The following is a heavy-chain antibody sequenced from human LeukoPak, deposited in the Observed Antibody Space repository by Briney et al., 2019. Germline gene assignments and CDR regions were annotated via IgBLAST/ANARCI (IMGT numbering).Heavy chain of an antibody. J-gene: IGHJ4*02. CDR2: ISSSSSYI. CDR3: VKDRVWFGELLNPLFDN. Sequence: GGSLRLSCAASGFTFSSYSMSWVRQAPGKGLEWVSSISSSSSYIYYADSVKGRFTISRDNAKNSLYLQMNSLRAEDTALYYCVKDRVWFGELLNPLFDNWGQGTRVTVSS. D-gene: IGHD3-10*01. CDR1: GFTFSSYS. V-gene: IGHV3-21*04.